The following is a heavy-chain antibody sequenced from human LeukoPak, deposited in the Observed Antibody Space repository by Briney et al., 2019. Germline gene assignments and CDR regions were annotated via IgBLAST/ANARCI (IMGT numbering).Heavy chain of an antibody. J-gene: IGHJ6*03. CDR2: TSSSSSTI. Sequence: GGSLRLSCAASGFTFNSYSMNWFRQAPGKGLEWVSYTSSSSSTIYYADSVKGRFTISRDNAKNSLYLQMNSLRAEDTAVYYCARGSDSGYYYYYMDVWGKGTTVTVSS. CDR3: ARGSDSGYYYYYMDV. D-gene: IGHD3/OR15-3a*01. CDR1: GFTFNSYS. V-gene: IGHV3-48*01.